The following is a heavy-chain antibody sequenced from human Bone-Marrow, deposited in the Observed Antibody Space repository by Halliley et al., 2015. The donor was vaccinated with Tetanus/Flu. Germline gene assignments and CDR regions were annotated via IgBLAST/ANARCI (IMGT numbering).Heavy chain of an antibody. D-gene: IGHD3-16*01. V-gene: IGHV3-23*01. CDR3: ARVRGSPTDAFDI. CDR2: IRSSGDST. J-gene: IGHJ3*02. CDR1: GFTFSGYA. Sequence: SLRLSCAASGFTFSGYAMSWVRQAPGKGLEWVSGIRSSGDSTYYTDSVKGRFTISRDNSKNSLYLQMNSLRVDDTAVYYCARVRGSPTDAFDIWGQGTKVTVSS.